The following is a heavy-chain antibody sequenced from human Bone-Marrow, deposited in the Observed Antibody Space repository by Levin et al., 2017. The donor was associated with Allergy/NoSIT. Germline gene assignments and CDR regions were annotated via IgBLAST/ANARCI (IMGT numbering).Heavy chain of an antibody. CDR1: GGSIGSYY. CDR3: ARNQWGYDQDYYYYMDL. J-gene: IGHJ6*03. CDR2: IYYSGTS. D-gene: IGHD5-12*01. Sequence: SETLSLTCTVSGGSIGSYYWSWIRQPPGRGPEWIGYIYYSGTSNYNPSLRSRVTMSLDTSKNHFSLKLTSVTAADTAVYYCARNQWGYDQDYYYYMDLWGRGTTVVVSS. V-gene: IGHV4-59*01.